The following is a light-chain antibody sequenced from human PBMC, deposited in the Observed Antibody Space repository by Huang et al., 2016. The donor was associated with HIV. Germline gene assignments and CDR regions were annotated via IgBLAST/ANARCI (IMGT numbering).Light chain of an antibody. J-gene: IGKJ5*01. CDR2: GAS. Sequence: QLTQSPPSLSASVRDTIIISCRASQDIGTSLAWYQQKTRRAPKLLISGASTLQTGVPSRFSGDSAGTFFTLFITGLQPEDFATYYCQQLHTYPITFGQGTRLDIK. CDR3: QQLHTYPIT. V-gene: IGKV1-13*02. CDR1: QDIGTS.